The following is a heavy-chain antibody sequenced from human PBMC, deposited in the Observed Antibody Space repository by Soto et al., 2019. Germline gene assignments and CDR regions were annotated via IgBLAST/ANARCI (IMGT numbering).Heavy chain of an antibody. V-gene: IGHV3-30*18. J-gene: IGHJ4*02. CDR3: AKEGYSSGWYPY. Sequence: AGGSLRLSCAASGFTFSSYGMHWVRQAPGKGLEWVAVISYDGSNKYYADSVKGRFTISRDNSKNTLYLQMNSLRAEDTAVYYCAKEGYSSGWYPYWGQGTLVTVSS. CDR1: GFTFSSYG. D-gene: IGHD6-19*01. CDR2: ISYDGSNK.